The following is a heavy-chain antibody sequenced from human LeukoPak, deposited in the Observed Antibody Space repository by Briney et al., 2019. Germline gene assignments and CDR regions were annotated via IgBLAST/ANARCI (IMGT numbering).Heavy chain of an antibody. V-gene: IGHV3-49*04. CDR3: TREDVEVVAFDI. J-gene: IGHJ3*02. CDR1: GFTFGDYA. CDR2: IRSKAYGGTT. Sequence: GGSLRLSCTASGFTFGDYAMSWVRQAPGKGLEWVGFIRSKAYGGTTEYAASVKGRFTISRDDSKSIAYLQMNSLKTEDTAVYYCTREDVEVVAFDIWGQGTMVTVSS. D-gene: IGHD1-1*01.